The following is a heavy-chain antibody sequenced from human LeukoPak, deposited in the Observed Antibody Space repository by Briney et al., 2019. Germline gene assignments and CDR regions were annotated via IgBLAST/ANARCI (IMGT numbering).Heavy chain of an antibody. D-gene: IGHD2-15*01. CDR2: ISGSDGST. CDR1: EFTFSNDS. CDR3: AKAGAVVVVAAKYFDY. Sequence: GGSLRLSCAASEFTFSNDSVSWVRQAPGKGLEWVSAISGSDGSTYYADSVKGRFTISRDNSKNTLYLQMNSLRAEDTAVYYCAKAGAVVVVAAKYFDYWGQGTLVTVSS. V-gene: IGHV3-23*01. J-gene: IGHJ4*02.